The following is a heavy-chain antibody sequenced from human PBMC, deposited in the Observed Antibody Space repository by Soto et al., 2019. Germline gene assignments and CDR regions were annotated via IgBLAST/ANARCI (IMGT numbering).Heavy chain of an antibody. D-gene: IGHD5-18*01. CDR3: ARDGYSYAQTGGFYP. CDR2: IYHSGST. J-gene: IGHJ5*02. CDR1: GGSISSSNW. Sequence: QVQLQESGPGLVKPSGTLSLTCAVSGGSISSSNWWRWVRQPPGKGLEWIGEIYHSGSTNHNPSLKRRLTISVDKSKNQFSLKLSAVTAADTAVYYCARDGYSYAQTGGFYPWGQVTLVTVSS. V-gene: IGHV4-4*02.